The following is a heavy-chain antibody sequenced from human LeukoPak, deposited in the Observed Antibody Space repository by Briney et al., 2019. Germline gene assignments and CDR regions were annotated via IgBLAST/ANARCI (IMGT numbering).Heavy chain of an antibody. CDR1: GYSFSNSW. CDR2: VYPGDSDT. CDR3: ARQLGAAAGRVFFDF. Sequence: GESLKISCKGSGYSFSNSWIAWVRQMPGKGLEWMGIVYPGDSDTRYSPSFQGQVTFSADKSISTAYLQWSSLKAADTAMYYCARQLGAAAGRVFFDFWGQGTLASVSS. V-gene: IGHV5-51*01. J-gene: IGHJ4*02. D-gene: IGHD6-13*01.